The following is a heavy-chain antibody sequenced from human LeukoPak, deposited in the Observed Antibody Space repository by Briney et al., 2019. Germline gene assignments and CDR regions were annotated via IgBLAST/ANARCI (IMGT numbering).Heavy chain of an antibody. J-gene: IGHJ4*02. V-gene: IGHV3-23*01. D-gene: IGHD5-18*01. CDR3: AKVGYSYGPYYFDY. Sequence: PGGSLRLSCAASGFPFSSFAMSWVRQAPGKGLEWVSDISGSGGSTYYADSVKGRFTISRDNSKNTLYLQMNSLRAEDTAVYYCAKVGYSYGPYYFDYWGQGTLVTVSS. CDR1: GFPFSSFA. CDR2: ISGSGGST.